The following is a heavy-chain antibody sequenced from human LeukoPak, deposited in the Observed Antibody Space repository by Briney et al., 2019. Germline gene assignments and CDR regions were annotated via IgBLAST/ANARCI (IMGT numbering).Heavy chain of an antibody. CDR1: GFTFSNHG. J-gene: IGHJ4*02. CDR2: ITSNGGST. V-gene: IGHV3-64*01. D-gene: IGHD2-15*01. Sequence: QPGGSLRLSCAASGFTFSNHGIHWVRQAPGKGPEYVSSITSNGGSTYYANSVKGRFTISRDNSQNTLYLQMGSLRAEDMAVYYCARGYCSGGSCYYDHWGPGTLVTVSS. CDR3: ARGYCSGGSCYYDH.